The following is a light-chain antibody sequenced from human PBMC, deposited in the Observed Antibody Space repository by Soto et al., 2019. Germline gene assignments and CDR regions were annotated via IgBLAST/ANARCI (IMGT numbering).Light chain of an antibody. Sequence: DIQIAQAPSSQSAPLGERETNTCLSSEDISTWLAWYQQKPGKAPKLLIYAASSLQSGVPSRFSGSGSGTDFTLTISSLQPEDFATYYCQHADSFPLITFGQGTRLEIK. V-gene: IGKV1-12*01. CDR2: AAS. J-gene: IGKJ5*01. CDR1: EDISTW. CDR3: QHADSFPLIT.